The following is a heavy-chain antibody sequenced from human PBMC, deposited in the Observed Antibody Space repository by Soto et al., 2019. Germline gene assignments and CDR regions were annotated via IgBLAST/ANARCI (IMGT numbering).Heavy chain of an antibody. CDR1: GGTFSSYA. CDR3: ASALYSGYDSMGYFDY. CDR2: IIPIFGTA. J-gene: IGHJ4*02. V-gene: IGHV1-69*01. Sequence: QVQLVQSGAEVKKPGSSVKVSCKASGGTFSSYAISWVRQAPGQGLEWMGGIIPIFGTANYAQKFRGRVTITADESTSTAYMELSSLRSEDTAVYYCASALYSGYDSMGYFDYWGQGTLVTVSS. D-gene: IGHD5-12*01.